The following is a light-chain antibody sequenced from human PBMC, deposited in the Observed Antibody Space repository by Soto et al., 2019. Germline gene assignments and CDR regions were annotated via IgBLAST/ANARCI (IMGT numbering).Light chain of an antibody. Sequence: DIQMTQSPSTLSASVGDRVTITCRASQSISSWLAWYQQKPWKAPKLLIYEASSLESGVPSRFGGSGSGTEFTLTISSLQPDDFATYYCQQYNTYSWTFGQGTKVDIK. V-gene: IGKV1-5*03. CDR3: QQYNTYSWT. CDR2: EAS. J-gene: IGKJ1*01. CDR1: QSISSW.